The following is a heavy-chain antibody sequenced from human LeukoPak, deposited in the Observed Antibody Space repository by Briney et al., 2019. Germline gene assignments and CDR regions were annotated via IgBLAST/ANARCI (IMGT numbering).Heavy chain of an antibody. Sequence: PGGSLRLSCAASRFTFSRYWMSWVRQAPGQGLEWMGWISAYNGNTNYAQKLQGRVTMTTDTSTSTAYMELRSLRSDDTAVYYCARGGDGDILTGLVFDYWGQGTLVTVSS. J-gene: IGHJ4*02. CDR1: RFTFSRYW. V-gene: IGHV1-18*01. D-gene: IGHD3-9*01. CDR3: ARGGDGDILTGLVFDY. CDR2: ISAYNGNT.